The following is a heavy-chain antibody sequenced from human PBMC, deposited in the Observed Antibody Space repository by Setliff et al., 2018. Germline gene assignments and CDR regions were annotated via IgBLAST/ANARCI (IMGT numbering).Heavy chain of an antibody. Sequence: ASVKVSCKASGYTFTSYGFSWVRQAPGLGLEWMGWISVYNGKTKYAQKFQGRVTMTTDTSTRTAYMEVTSLRSDDTAVYYCATEKFPGDWGDYWGQGTLVTVSS. CDR1: GYTFTSYG. D-gene: IGHD2-21*01. CDR3: ATEKFPGDWGDY. J-gene: IGHJ4*02. V-gene: IGHV1-18*01. CDR2: ISVYNGKT.